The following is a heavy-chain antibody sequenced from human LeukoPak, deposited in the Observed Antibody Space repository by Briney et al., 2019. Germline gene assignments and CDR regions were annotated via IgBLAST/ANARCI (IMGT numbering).Heavy chain of an antibody. D-gene: IGHD6-19*01. CDR2: ITTSSTYT. CDR1: GFSFSSYN. CDR3: ARIYSSGRGNDALDI. J-gene: IGHJ3*02. Sequence: GGSLRLSCAASGFSFSSYNMNWVRQAPGKGLEWVSSITTSSTYTYYADSVKGRFTISRDNANNSLFLQMNSLRAEDTAVYCCARIYSSGRGNDALDIWGQGTMVSVSS. V-gene: IGHV3-21*01.